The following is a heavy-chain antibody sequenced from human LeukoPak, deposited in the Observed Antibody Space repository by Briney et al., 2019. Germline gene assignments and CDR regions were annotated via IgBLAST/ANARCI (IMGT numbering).Heavy chain of an antibody. CDR3: AKGLGGGDYSPSHY. D-gene: IGHD3-22*01. V-gene: IGHV3-23*01. Sequence: PGRSLKLSCTASGFTFSLYTMTWVRQAPGKGLEWVATVSPTGGTVFYADSLRGRFTISRDNTMNTLYLQMSTLEAVDTAIYYCAKGLGGGDYSPSHYWGQGTPVIVSS. CDR2: VSPTGGTV. CDR1: GFTFSLYT. J-gene: IGHJ4*02.